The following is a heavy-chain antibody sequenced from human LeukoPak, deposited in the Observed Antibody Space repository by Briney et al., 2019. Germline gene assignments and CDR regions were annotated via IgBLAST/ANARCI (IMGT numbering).Heavy chain of an antibody. Sequence: GGSLRPSCAASGFTFNSYWMNWVRQAPGKGLEWVANINQDGSERYYVDSVKGRFTISRDNAKNSLYLQMNSLRAEDTAVYYCTTSLGVLDLSYIDYWGQGTLVTVSS. V-gene: IGHV3-7*01. CDR3: TTSLGVLDLSYIDY. J-gene: IGHJ4*02. CDR2: INQDGSER. CDR1: GFTFNSYW. D-gene: IGHD3-10*01.